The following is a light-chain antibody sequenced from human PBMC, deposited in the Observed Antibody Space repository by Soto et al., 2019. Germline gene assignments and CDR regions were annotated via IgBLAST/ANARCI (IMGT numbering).Light chain of an antibody. J-gene: IGKJ4*01. CDR2: WAS. V-gene: IGKV4-1*01. Sequence: DIVVTQSPDSLAVSLGARATINCKSSQSVLYNSDDKNYIAWYQQKPGQPPKLLIYWASTRDSGVPDRFSGSGSGADFTPTISSLQAEDVAVYYCQQYYTTLAFGGGTKVEIK. CDR3: QQYYTTLA. CDR1: QSVLYNSDDKNY.